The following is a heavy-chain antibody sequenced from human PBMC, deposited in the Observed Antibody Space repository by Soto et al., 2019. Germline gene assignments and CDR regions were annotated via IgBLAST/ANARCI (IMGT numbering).Heavy chain of an antibody. CDR1: GASISNSDYY. V-gene: IGHV4-39*01. J-gene: IGHJ6*02. Sequence: QLQLQEPGPGLLKPSETLSLTCAVSGASISNSDYYWGWIRQPPGKGLEWIGSVFYNDNTYYSPSLKSRLTILRDTSKNQFSLKLSSVTAADTAVYFCARHQYGYGLDVWGQGTTVTVSS. CDR2: VFYNDNT. D-gene: IGHD3-10*01. CDR3: ARHQYGYGLDV.